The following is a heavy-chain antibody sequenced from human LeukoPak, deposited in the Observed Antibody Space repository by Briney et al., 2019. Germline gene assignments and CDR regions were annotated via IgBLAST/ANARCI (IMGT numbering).Heavy chain of an antibody. V-gene: IGHV3-23*01. CDR1: GFTFSSHA. J-gene: IGHJ4*02. D-gene: IGHD3-10*01. CDR2: ISSGGGTT. CDR3: AKDRSGSGYFDY. Sequence: PGGSLRLSCAASGFTFSSHAMSWVRQAPGKGLEGVSRISSGGGTTDCTDSVRGLFTISRATSKNTLSLQMNSLRAEDTAVYYCAKDRSGSGYFDYWGQGTLVTVSS.